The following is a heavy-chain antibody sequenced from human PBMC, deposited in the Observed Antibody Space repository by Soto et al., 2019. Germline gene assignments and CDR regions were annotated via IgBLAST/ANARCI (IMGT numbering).Heavy chain of an antibody. D-gene: IGHD4-17*01. CDR1: GFSLSTSGVG. Sequence: QITLKESGPTLVKPTQTLTLTCTFSGFSLSTSGVGVGWIRQPPGKALEWLALIYWDDDKRYSPSLKNRLTITKDTSKNQVVLTMTNMDPLDTATYYCAHSPRITVTTLYYFDYWGQGTLVTVSS. J-gene: IGHJ4*02. V-gene: IGHV2-5*02. CDR2: IYWDDDK. CDR3: AHSPRITVTTLYYFDY.